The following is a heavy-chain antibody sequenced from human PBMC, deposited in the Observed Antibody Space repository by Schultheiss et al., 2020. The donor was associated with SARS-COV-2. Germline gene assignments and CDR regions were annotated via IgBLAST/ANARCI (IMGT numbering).Heavy chain of an antibody. V-gene: IGHV4-59*01. CDR3: ARDSGTVRYYYGMDV. CDR1: GGSISSYY. D-gene: IGHD1/OR15-1a*01. J-gene: IGHJ6*02. Sequence: SETLSLTCTVSGGSISSYYWRWIRQPPGKGLEWIGYIYYSGSTNYNPSLKSRVTISVDTSKNQFSLKLSSVTAADTAVYYCARDSGTVRYYYGMDVWGQGTTVTVSS. CDR2: IYYSGST.